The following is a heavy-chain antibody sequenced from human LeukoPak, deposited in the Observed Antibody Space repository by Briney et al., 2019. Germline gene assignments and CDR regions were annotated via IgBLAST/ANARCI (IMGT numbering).Heavy chain of an antibody. CDR3: ARVVTKPYYYYYYIDV. Sequence: AXVKVSCKASGCTFTSYGMSWVRQAPGQGLEWVGWISAYTLNTNSPQKLHGRVTITTNTPPTTAYMELRSLRSDDTAVYYCARVVTKPYYYYYYIDVWGKGTTVTVSS. CDR1: GCTFTSYG. J-gene: IGHJ6*03. CDR2: ISAYTLNT. D-gene: IGHD2-21*01. V-gene: IGHV1-18*01.